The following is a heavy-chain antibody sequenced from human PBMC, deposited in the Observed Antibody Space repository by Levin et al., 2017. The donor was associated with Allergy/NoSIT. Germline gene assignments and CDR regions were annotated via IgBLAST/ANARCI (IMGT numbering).Heavy chain of an antibody. Sequence: ASVKVSCKASGYTFTSYAMHWVRQAPGQRLEWMGWINAGNGNTKYSQKFQGRVTITRDTSASTAYMELSSLRSEDTAVYYCARSIVVVVAAPADYWGQGTLVTVSS. CDR1: GYTFTSYA. CDR2: INAGNGNT. V-gene: IGHV1-3*01. J-gene: IGHJ4*02. CDR3: ARSIVVVVAAPADY. D-gene: IGHD2-15*01.